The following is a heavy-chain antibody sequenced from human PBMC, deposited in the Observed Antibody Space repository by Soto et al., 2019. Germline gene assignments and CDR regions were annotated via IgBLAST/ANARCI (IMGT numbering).Heavy chain of an antibody. J-gene: IGHJ3*02. V-gene: IGHV1-2*02. D-gene: IGHD3-3*01. CDR1: GYPVTAYY. CDR3: ARGGGVGVAGSAAFDM. Sequence: QLHLVQSGAVVKKPGASVTVSCSASGYPVTAYYMHWVRQAPGRGLEWMGGINPATGAAKYTQAYQGRVTMTRHTSTSKVFMELSGLKSEDTAAFYCARGGGVGVAGSAAFDMWGQGTLVTVSS. CDR2: INPATGAA.